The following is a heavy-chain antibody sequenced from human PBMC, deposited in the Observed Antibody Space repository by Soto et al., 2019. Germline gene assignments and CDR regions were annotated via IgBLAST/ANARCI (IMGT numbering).Heavy chain of an antibody. J-gene: IGHJ4*02. Sequence: PGGSLRLSCAASGFNFSAFEMNWVRQAPGKGLEWISYISGSGSAVDYADSVKGRFTVSRDNAKNSLYLQMSSLRAEDTAVYYCIKVLTRGVGVPRFYFDSWGQGTLVTVSS. CDR1: GFNFSAFE. V-gene: IGHV3-48*03. CDR2: ISGSGSAV. CDR3: IKVLTRGVGVPRFYFDS. D-gene: IGHD3-9*01.